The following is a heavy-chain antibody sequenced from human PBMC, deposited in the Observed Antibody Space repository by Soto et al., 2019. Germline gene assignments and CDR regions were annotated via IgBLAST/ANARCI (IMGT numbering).Heavy chain of an antibody. CDR2: IYPGDSDT. CDR3: ARRYCSSTSCYSAMVREKNYGNFDY. Sequence: GESLKISCKGSGYSFTSYWIGWVRQMPGKGLEWMGIIYPGDSDTRYSPSFQGQVTISADKSISTAYLQWSSLKASDTAMYYCARRYCSSTSCYSAMVREKNYGNFDYWGQGTLVTVSS. J-gene: IGHJ4*02. CDR1: GYSFTSYW. V-gene: IGHV5-51*01. D-gene: IGHD2-2*02.